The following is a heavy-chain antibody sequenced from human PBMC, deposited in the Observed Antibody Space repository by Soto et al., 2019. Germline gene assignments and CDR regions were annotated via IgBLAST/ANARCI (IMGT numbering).Heavy chain of an antibody. J-gene: IGHJ6*02. CDR3: ARSFSYGYFHYYGMDV. D-gene: IGHD5-18*01. CDR1: GFTFSSYS. V-gene: IGHV3-21*01. CDR2: ISSSSSYI. Sequence: LRLSCAASGFTFSSYSMNWARQAPGKGLEWVSSISSSSSYIYYADSVKGRFTISRDNAKNSLYLQMNSLRAEDTAVYYCARSFSYGYFHYYGMDVWGQGTTVTVSS.